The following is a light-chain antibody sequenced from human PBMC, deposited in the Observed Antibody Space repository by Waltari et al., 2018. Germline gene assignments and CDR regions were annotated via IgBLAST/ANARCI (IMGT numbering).Light chain of an antibody. CDR2: KDS. CDR1: ALPKQY. CDR3: QSADSSGTYVV. Sequence: LTQPPSVSVSPGQTARITCSGDALPKQYAYWYQQKPGQAPVLVIYKDSERPSGIPERFSGSSSGTTVTLTISGVQAEDEADYYCQSADSSGTYVVFGGGTKLTVL. J-gene: IGLJ2*01. V-gene: IGLV3-25*03.